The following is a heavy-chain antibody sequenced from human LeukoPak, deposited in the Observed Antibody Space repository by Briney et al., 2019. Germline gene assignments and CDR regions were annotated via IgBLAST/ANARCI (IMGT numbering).Heavy chain of an antibody. CDR3: ARRFNYYDSSGYYEGFYFDY. D-gene: IGHD3-22*01. V-gene: IGHV3-21*01. CDR1: GFTFSSYS. J-gene: IGHJ4*02. CDR2: ISSSSSYI. Sequence: KSGGSLRLSCAASGFTFSSYSMNWVRQAPGKGLEWVSSISSSSSYIYYADSVKGRFTISRDNAKNSLYLQMNSLRAEDTAVYYCARRFNYYDSSGYYEGFYFDYWGQGTLVTVSS.